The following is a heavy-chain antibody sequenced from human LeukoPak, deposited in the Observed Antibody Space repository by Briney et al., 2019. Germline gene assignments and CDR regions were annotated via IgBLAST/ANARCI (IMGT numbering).Heavy chain of an antibody. CDR3: ARQRKEIYYYDSSGYFDY. V-gene: IGHV4-59*01. J-gene: IGHJ4*02. Sequence: SETLSLTCTVSGGSISSYYWSWIRQPPGKGLEWIGYIYYSGSTNYNPSLKSRVTISVDTSKNQFSLKLSSVTAADTAVYYCARQRKEIYYYDSSGYFDYWGQGTLVTVSS. D-gene: IGHD3-22*01. CDR2: IYYSGST. CDR1: GGSISSYY.